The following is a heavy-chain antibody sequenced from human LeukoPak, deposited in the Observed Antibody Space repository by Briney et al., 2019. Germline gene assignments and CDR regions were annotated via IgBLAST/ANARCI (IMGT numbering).Heavy chain of an antibody. V-gene: IGHV4-34*01. CDR2: LYRSGST. CDR1: GGSFSGYY. D-gene: IGHD6-19*01. J-gene: IGHJ4*02. Sequence: PSETLSLTCAVYGGSFSGYYWRWIRQPPGKGLEWIGSLYRSGSTYYNPSLKSRVTISLDTSKNQFSLKLSSVIAADTAVYYCARDSRIAVAGFYYFDYWGQGTLVTVSS. CDR3: ARDSRIAVAGFYYFDY.